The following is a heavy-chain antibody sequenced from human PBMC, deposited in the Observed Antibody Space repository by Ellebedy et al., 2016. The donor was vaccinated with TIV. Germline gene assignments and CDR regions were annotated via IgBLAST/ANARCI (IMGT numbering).Heavy chain of an antibody. CDR2: IIPLFGTT. CDR1: GGTFSSYA. J-gene: IGHJ6*02. V-gene: IGHV1-69*13. CDR3: AGGLVYCSSPSCVVYYYGMDV. D-gene: IGHD2-2*01. Sequence: SVKVSXKASGGTFSSYAISWVRQAPGQGLEWMGGIIPLFGTTNYAQKFQGRVTITADESTSAAYMELSSLRSEDTAVYYCAGGLVYCSSPSCVVYYYGMDVWGQGTTVTVSS.